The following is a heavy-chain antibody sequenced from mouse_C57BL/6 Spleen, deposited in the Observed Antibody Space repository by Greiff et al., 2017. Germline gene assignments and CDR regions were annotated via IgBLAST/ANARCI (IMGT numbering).Heavy chain of an antibody. CDR2: ISSGSSTI. D-gene: IGHD2-12*01. CDR1: GFTFSDYG. Sequence: DVKLVESGGGLVKPGGSLKLSCAASGFTFSDYGMHWVRQAPGKGLEWVAYISSGSSTIYYADTVKGRFTITRDNAKNTRFLQMTSLRSEDTAMYYCANYYIAMDYWGQGTSVTVSS. CDR3: ANYYIAMDY. V-gene: IGHV5-17*01. J-gene: IGHJ4*01.